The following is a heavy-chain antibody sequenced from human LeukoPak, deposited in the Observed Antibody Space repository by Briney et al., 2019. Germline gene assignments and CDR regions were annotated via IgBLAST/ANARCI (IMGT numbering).Heavy chain of an antibody. CDR1: GGSISSGGYY. CDR3: ARHQGVPAAFDI. J-gene: IGHJ3*02. D-gene: IGHD2-2*01. CDR2: IYYSGST. Sequence: SQTLSLTCTVSGGSISSGGYYWSWIRQHPGKGLEWIGYIYYSGSTYYNPSLKSRVTMSVDTSKNQFSLKLSSVTAADTAVYYCARHQGVPAAFDIWGQGTMVTVSS. V-gene: IGHV4-31*03.